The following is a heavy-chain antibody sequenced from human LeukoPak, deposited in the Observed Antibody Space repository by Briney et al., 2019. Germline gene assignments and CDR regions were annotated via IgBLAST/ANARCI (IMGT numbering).Heavy chain of an antibody. CDR3: AKDRTFGSGSYSYYYIYYGMEV. CDR2: ISYDGNNE. V-gene: IGHV3-30-3*01. J-gene: IGHJ6*02. Sequence: GGSLRLSCAASGFTFRSYAMHWVRQAPGKGLEWVAVISYDGNNENYEDSVKGRFTISRDNSKNTLYLQMNSLRAEDTAVYYCAKDRTFGSGSYSYYYIYYGMEVWGQGTTVTVSS. D-gene: IGHD3-10*01. CDR1: GFTFRSYA.